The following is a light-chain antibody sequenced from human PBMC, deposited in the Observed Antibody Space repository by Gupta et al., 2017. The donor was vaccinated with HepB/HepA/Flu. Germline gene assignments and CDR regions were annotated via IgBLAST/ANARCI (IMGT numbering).Light chain of an antibody. J-gene: IGLJ1*01. CDR1: SSNIGSNY. CDR3: GTWDNSLSAYV. Sequence: HSVLTQPPSVSAAPGQQVTISCSGSSSNIGSNYVSWYQQLPGTAPKLLIYENNKRPSGIPDRFSGSRSGTSATLGITGLQTGDEADYYCGTWDNSLSAYVFGTGTKVTVL. CDR2: ENN. V-gene: IGLV1-51*02.